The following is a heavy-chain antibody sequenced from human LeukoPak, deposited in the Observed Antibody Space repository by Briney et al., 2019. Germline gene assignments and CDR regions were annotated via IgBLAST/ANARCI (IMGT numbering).Heavy chain of an antibody. CDR1: GFTFSSYG. CDR2: IRYDGSNK. J-gene: IGHJ4*02. D-gene: IGHD5-18*01. CDR3: AKERDTAMVTIDY. Sequence: GGSLRLSCAASGFTFSSYGMHWARQAPGKGLEWVAFIRYDGSNKYYADSVKGRFTISRDNSKNTLYLQMNSLRAEDTAVYYCAKERDTAMVTIDYWGQGNLVTVSS. V-gene: IGHV3-30*02.